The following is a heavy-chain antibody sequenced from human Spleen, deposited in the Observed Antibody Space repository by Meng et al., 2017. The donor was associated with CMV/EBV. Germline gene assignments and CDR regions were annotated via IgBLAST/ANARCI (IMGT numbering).Heavy chain of an antibody. CDR1: GYTFTGYY. D-gene: IGHD3-10*01. J-gene: IGHJ6*02. V-gene: IGHV1-2*02. CDR3: ARAPPALYYYGSGSLYYGMDV. CDR2: INPNSGGT. Sequence: ASVKVSCKASGYTFTGYYMHWVRQAPGQGLEWVGWINPNSGGTNYAQKFQGRVTMTRDTSISTAYMELSRLRSDDTAVYYCARAPPALYYYGSGSLYYGMDVWGQGTTVTVSS.